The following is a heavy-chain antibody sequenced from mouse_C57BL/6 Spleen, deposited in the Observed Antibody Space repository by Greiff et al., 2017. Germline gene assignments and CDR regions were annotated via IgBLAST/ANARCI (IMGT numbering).Heavy chain of an antibody. CDR2: ISYSGST. D-gene: IGHD1-1*01. CDR3: ARTDYYGSSYWFAY. V-gene: IGHV3-1*01. Sequence: DVMLVESGPGMVKPSQSLSLTCTVTGYSITSGYDWHWIRHFPGNKLEWMGYISYSGSTNYNPSLKSRISITHDTSKNHFFLKLNSVTTEDTATYYCARTDYYGSSYWFAYWGQGTLVTVSA. CDR1: GYSITSGYD. J-gene: IGHJ3*01.